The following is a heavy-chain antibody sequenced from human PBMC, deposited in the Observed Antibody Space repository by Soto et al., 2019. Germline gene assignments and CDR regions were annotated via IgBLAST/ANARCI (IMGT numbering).Heavy chain of an antibody. J-gene: IGHJ5*02. CDR1: GGSISSGGYY. CDR3: VRELRSGYDSWWFDP. CDR2: IYYSGST. Sequence: QVQLQESGPGLVKPSQTLSLTCTVSGGSISSGGYYWSWIRQHPGKGLEWIGYIYYSGSTYYNPSLKSRVTISVDTSKNQFSLKLSSVTAADTAVYYCVRELRSGYDSWWFDPWGQGTLVTVSS. V-gene: IGHV4-31*03. D-gene: IGHD5-12*01.